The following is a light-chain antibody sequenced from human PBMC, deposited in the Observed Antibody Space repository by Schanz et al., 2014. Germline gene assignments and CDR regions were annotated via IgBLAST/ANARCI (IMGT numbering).Light chain of an antibody. J-gene: IGLJ2*01. CDR3: CSYAGSYTVV. V-gene: IGLV2-14*03. CDR1: SSDVGGYNY. CDR2: DVS. Sequence: QSVLTQPASVSGSPGQSITISCTGTSSDVGGYNYVSWYQQYPGKAPKLMIYDVSNRPSGVSNRFSGSKSGNTASLTISGLQAEDEADYYCCSYAGSYTVVFGGGTKLTVL.